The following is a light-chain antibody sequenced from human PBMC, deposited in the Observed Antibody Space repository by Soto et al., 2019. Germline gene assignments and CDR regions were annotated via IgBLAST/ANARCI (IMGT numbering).Light chain of an antibody. CDR1: QRVNSS. J-gene: IGKJ1*01. V-gene: IGKV3-15*01. CDR2: GAS. CDR3: QQYNTWPT. Sequence: EIVMTQSPATLSVSPGERATLSCRASQRVNSSLAWYQQKPGQAPRLLIYGASTRATGVPARFSGSGSGTEFTLTISSLQSEDFAVYFCQQYNTWPTFGQGTKVEI.